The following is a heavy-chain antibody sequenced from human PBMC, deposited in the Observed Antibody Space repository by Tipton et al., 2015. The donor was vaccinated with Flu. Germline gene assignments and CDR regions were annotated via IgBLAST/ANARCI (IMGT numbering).Heavy chain of an antibody. CDR1: GFTVSSNY. D-gene: IGHD3-22*01. CDR3: ARGGGSGYYYDSSGYYGAFDI. V-gene: IGHV3-53*01. J-gene: IGHJ3*02. Sequence: MQLVQSGGGLIQPGGSLRLSCAASGFTVSSNYMSWVRQAPGKGLEWVSVIYSGGSTYYADSVKGRFTTSRDNSKNTLYLQMNSLRAEDTAVYYCARGGGSGYYYDSSGYYGAFDIWGQGTMVTVSS. CDR2: IYSGGST.